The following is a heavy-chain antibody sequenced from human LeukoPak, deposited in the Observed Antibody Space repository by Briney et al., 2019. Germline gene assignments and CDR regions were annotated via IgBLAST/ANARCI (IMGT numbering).Heavy chain of an antibody. J-gene: IGHJ4*02. CDR1: GYTLTELS. Sequence: GASVKASCKVSGYTLTELSMHWVRQAPGKGLEWMGGFDPEDGETIYAQKFQGRVTMTEDTSTDTAYMELSSLRSEDTAVYYCATGIWFGELSPDDYWGQGALVTVSS. CDR3: ATGIWFGELSPDDY. V-gene: IGHV1-24*01. D-gene: IGHD3-10*01. CDR2: FDPEDGET.